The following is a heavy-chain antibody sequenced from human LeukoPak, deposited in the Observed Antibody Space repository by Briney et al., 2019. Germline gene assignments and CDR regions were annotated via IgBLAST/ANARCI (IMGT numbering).Heavy chain of an antibody. J-gene: IGHJ6*03. V-gene: IGHV1-46*01. CDR3: ARDVTISSPYYYMDV. CDR2: INPSGGST. CDR1: GYTFTSYY. Sequence: ASVKVSCKASGYTFTSYYMHWVRQAPGQGLEWMGIINPSGGSTSYAQKFQGRVTMTTDTSTSTAYMELRSLRSDDTAVYYCARDVTISSPYYYMDVWGKGTTVTVSS. D-gene: IGHD3-9*01.